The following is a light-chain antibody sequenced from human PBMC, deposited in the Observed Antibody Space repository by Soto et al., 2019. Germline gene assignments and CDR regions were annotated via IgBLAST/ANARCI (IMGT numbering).Light chain of an antibody. Sequence: EIVMPQSPAPLSVSAGAGATLSCRAGQSVNYNLAWYQQKPGQAHRLLIYGASTRATGVQARFGGSGSGTDFTLTIRSLQSDDFAVYYCKQSNNWPPTFGQGTKVDIK. J-gene: IGKJ1*01. V-gene: IGKV3-15*01. CDR3: KQSNNWPPT. CDR2: GAS. CDR1: QSVNYN.